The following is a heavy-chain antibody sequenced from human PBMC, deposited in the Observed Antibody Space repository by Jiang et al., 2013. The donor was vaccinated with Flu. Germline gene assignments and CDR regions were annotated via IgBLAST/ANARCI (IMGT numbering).Heavy chain of an antibody. V-gene: IGHV4-39*07. D-gene: IGHD4-17*01. CDR2: IYYSGST. CDR1: GGSISSSSYY. Sequence: SLTCTVSGGSISSSSYYWGWIRQPPGKGLEWIGSIYYSGSTYYNPSLKSRVTISVDTSKNQFSLKLSSVTAADTAVYYCARPYGDYDWYFDLWGRGTLVTVSS. CDR3: ARPYGDYDWYFDL. J-gene: IGHJ2*01.